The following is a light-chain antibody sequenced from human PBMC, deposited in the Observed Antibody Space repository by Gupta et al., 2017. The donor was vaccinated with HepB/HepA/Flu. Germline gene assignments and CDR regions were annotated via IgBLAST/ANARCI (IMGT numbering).Light chain of an antibody. CDR2: VACGS. J-gene: IGKJ1*01. Sequence: EIVLTQSPGTLSLSPGERATLSCRASQSVSSSYLAWYQQKPGQAPRLLIFVACGSSRETGIPDRFSGSGSGTDFTLTISRLQPEDFAVYYCQQYDSTPRTFGQGTKVEIK. CDR1: QSVSSSY. CDR3: QQYDSTPRT. V-gene: IGKV3-20*01.